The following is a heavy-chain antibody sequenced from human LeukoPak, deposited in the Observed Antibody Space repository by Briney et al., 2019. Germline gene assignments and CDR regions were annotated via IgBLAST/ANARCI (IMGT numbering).Heavy chain of an antibody. Sequence: GGSLRLSCAASGFTFSTYSMNWVRQAPGKGLEWVSSISSNNNYIYYAESMKGRFIISRDNAKNSLYLQMNSLRAEDTAVYYCARDLRPGGMDVWGQGTTVTVSS. V-gene: IGHV3-21*01. J-gene: IGHJ6*02. D-gene: IGHD1-1*01. CDR3: ARDLRPGGMDV. CDR2: ISSNNNYI. CDR1: GFTFSTYS.